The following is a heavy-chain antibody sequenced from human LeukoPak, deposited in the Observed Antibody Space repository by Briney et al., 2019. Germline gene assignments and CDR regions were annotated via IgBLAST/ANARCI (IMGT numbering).Heavy chain of an antibody. V-gene: IGHV3-23*01. CDR3: AKEQDNLLILSHFDS. CDR1: AFTFNNYA. CDR2: VSGDGQSI. J-gene: IGHJ4*02. Sequence: GRSLRLSRAAFAFTFNNYAINSVRQTPGKGLQWVSVVSGDGQSIFCADSVKGRFTIFRDNSMNTLSLQVNSLRVEDTAVYYCAKEQDNLLILSHFDSWGQGILVTVSA. D-gene: IGHD1-14*01.